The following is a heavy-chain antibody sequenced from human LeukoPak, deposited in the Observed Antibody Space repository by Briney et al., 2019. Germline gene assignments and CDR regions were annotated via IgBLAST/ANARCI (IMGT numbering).Heavy chain of an antibody. CDR3: ARQSWFGESLSLWDYYYYYMDV. Sequence: SETLSLTCTVSGGSISSSSYYWGWIRQPPGKGLEWIGSIYYSGSTYYNPSLKSRVTISVDTSKNQFSLKLSSVTAADTAVYYCARQSWFGESLSLWDYYYYYMDVWGKGTTVTVSS. J-gene: IGHJ6*03. V-gene: IGHV4-39*01. D-gene: IGHD3-10*01. CDR2: IYYSGST. CDR1: GGSISSSSYY.